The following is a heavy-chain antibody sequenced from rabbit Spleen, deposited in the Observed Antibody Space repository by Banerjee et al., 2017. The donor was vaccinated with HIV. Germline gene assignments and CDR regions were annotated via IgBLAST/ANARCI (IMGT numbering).Heavy chain of an antibody. Sequence: QVTETGGGLVQPGGSLTLSCKASGFDFTNYYITWVRQAPGKGLEWIGIIYAAKGSTDYASWVNGRFTISSDNAQSTVDLKMTSLTAADTATYFCARAIGPWLGLTRLDLWGQGTLVTVS. CDR3: ARAIGPWLGLTRLDL. J-gene: IGHJ3*01. CDR1: GFDFTNYY. D-gene: IGHD4-1*01. CDR2: IYAAKGST. V-gene: IGHV1S7*01.